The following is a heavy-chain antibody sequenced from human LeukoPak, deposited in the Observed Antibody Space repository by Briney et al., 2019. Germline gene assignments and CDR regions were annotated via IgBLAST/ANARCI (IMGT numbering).Heavy chain of an antibody. CDR3: AKALDLGYCSSTSCLN. CDR2: ISGSGGST. V-gene: IGHV3-23*01. Sequence: GGSLRLSCAASGFTFSSYAMSWVRQAPGKGLEWVSAISGSGGSTYYADSVKGRFTISRDNSKNTLYLQMNSLRAEDTAVYYCAKALDLGYCSSTSCLNWGQGTLVTVPS. CDR1: GFTFSSYA. D-gene: IGHD2-2*01. J-gene: IGHJ4*02.